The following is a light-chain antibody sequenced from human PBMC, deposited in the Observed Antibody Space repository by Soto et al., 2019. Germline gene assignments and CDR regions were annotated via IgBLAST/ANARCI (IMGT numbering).Light chain of an antibody. Sequence: EIVLTQSPGSLSLSPGERASLSCRASQSVTSNYLAWYQQKPGQAPRLLIYAASSGATGIPDRFSGSGSGTDFTLTISRLEPEDFAVYYCQQYGSSFLTFGQGTRLEIK. CDR1: QSVTSNY. V-gene: IGKV3-20*01. CDR3: QQYGSSFLT. J-gene: IGKJ5*01. CDR2: AAS.